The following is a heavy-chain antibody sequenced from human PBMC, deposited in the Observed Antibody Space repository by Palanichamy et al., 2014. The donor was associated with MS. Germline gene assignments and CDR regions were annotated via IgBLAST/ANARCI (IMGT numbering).Heavy chain of an antibody. CDR2: IKQDGSEK. D-gene: IGHD3-9*01. Sequence: IKQDGSEKYYVDSVKGRFTISRDNAKNSLYLQMNSLRAEDTAVYYCARVGYYDILTGYLIDFDYWGQGTLVTVSS. V-gene: IGHV3-7*01. J-gene: IGHJ4*02. CDR3: ARVGYYDILTGYLIDFDY.